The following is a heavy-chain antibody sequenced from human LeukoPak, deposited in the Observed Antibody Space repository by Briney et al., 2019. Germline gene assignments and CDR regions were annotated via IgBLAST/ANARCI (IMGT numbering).Heavy chain of an antibody. CDR3: ASIAAQRRGY. J-gene: IGHJ4*02. V-gene: IGHV4-39*01. CDR1: GGSISSSSYY. Sequence: SETLSLTCTVSGGSISSSSYYWGWIRQPPGKGLEWIGSIYYSGSTYYNPSLKSRVTISVDTSKNQFSLKLSSVTAADTAVYYCASIAAQRRGYWGQGTLVTVSS. D-gene: IGHD6-13*01. CDR2: IYYSGST.